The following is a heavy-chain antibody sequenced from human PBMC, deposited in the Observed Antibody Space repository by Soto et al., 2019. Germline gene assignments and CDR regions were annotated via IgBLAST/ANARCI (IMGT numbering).Heavy chain of an antibody. V-gene: IGHV3-23*01. D-gene: IGHD3-22*01. CDR3: ERAISDYYAPFDY. CDR2: ISESGGST. CDR1: GFTFSSFA. J-gene: IGHJ4*02. Sequence: GGSLRLSCSASGFTFSSFAMSWVRQAPGKGLEWVSVISESGGSTYYADSVRGRFTISRDNSKSTVYLQMNRLRGDDTAIYYCERAISDYYAPFDYWGQGTLVTVSS.